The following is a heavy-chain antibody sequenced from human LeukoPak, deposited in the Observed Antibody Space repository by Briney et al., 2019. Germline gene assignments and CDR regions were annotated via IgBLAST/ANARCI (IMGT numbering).Heavy chain of an antibody. J-gene: IGHJ5*02. V-gene: IGHV1-69*13. Sequence: SVKVSCKASGGTFSSYAISWVRQAPGQGLEWMGGIIPIFGTTNYAQKFQGRVTITADESTSTAYMELSSLRSEDTAVYYCARGEKFITIFGVVINNWFDPWGQGTLVTVSS. D-gene: IGHD3-3*01. CDR3: ARGEKFITIFGVVINNWFDP. CDR1: GGTFSSYA. CDR2: IIPIFGTT.